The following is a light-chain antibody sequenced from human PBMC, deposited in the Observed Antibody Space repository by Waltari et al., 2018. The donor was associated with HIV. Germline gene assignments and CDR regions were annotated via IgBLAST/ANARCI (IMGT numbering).Light chain of an antibody. V-gene: IGLV10-54*04. CDR3: SSWDTRLNGWV. CDR1: KNNVGFQG. CDR2: RGN. J-gene: IGLJ3*02. Sequence: QAGLTQPPSVSKALGQTATLTCTGDKNNVGFQGAAWLKHHQGHPPKLLSYRGNNRPSGVPGRFSASTSGKTASLNITGLQADDEADYFYSSWDTRLNGWVFGGGTHLTVL.